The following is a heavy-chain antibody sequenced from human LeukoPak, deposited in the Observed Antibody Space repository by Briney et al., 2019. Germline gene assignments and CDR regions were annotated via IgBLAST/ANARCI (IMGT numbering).Heavy chain of an antibody. Sequence: SETLSLTCTVSGGSISRYYGSWIRQPPGKGLEWIGYIYYSGSTNYNPSLKSRVTISVDTSKNQFSLKLSSVTAADTAVYYCAREGIQLWPTHAFDIWGQGTMVTVSS. CDR2: IYYSGST. V-gene: IGHV4-59*01. J-gene: IGHJ3*02. CDR1: GGSISRYY. D-gene: IGHD5-18*01. CDR3: AREGIQLWPTHAFDI.